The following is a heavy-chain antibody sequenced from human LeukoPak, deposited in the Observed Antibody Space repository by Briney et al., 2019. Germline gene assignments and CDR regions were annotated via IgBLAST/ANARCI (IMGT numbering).Heavy chain of an antibody. CDR3: ARGLRYSSSWTTWGAFDI. CDR2: INHSGST. J-gene: IGHJ3*02. D-gene: IGHD6-13*01. Sequence: SETLSLTCAVCGGSFSGYYWSWIRQPPGKGLEWIGEINHSGSTNYNPSLKSRVTISVDTSKNQFSLKLSSVTAADTAVYYCARGLRYSSSWTTWGAFDIWGQGTMVTVSS. CDR1: GGSFSGYY. V-gene: IGHV4-34*01.